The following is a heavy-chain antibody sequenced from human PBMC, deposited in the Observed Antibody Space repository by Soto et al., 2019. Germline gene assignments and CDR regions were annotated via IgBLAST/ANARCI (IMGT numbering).Heavy chain of an antibody. CDR3: ARAASYYSLWSGYYPSRNGMDV. CDR2: IWYDGSKK. CDR1: GFTFSSFG. V-gene: IGHV3-33*01. D-gene: IGHD3-3*01. Sequence: QVQVVESGGGVVQPGRSLRLSRAASGFTFSSFGMHWVRQAPGKGLEWVSLIWYDGSKKSYGDSVKGRFTISRDNSRNAVYLQMNSLRADDTAVYYCARAASYYSLWSGYYPSRNGMDVWGQGTTVTVSS. J-gene: IGHJ6*02.